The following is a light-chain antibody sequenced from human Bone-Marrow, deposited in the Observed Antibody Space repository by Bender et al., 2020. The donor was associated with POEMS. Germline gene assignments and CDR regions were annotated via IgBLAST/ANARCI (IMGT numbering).Light chain of an antibody. CDR2: SIH. Sequence: QSVLTQPPSASGTPGQRVTISCSGGSSNIGAHAVNWYQHLPGTAPKLLIYSIHRRPSEVPDRFSGSRSGTSASLAISGLQSEDEADYYCAVWEDSLNGWVFGGGTKLTVL. J-gene: IGLJ3*02. V-gene: IGLV1-44*01. CDR3: AVWEDSLNGWV. CDR1: SSNIGAHA.